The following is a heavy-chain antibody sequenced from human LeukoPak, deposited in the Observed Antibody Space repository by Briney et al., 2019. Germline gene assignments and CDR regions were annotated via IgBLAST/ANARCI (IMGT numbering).Heavy chain of an antibody. CDR3: TRRPYSSSWYYFDY. J-gene: IGHJ4*02. CDR2: ISSSGSML. CDR1: GFTFSDYY. V-gene: IGHV3-11*04. D-gene: IGHD6-13*01. Sequence: GGSLRLSCTVSGFTFSDYYMSWVRQAPGKGLEWVSYISSSGSMLHYADSVEGRFTISRDNAKNSLYLQMSSLRVEDTAVYYCTRRPYSSSWYYFDYWGREPWSPSPQ.